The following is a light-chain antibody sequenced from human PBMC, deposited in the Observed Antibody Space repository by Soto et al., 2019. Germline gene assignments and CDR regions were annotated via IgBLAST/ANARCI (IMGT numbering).Light chain of an antibody. J-gene: IGKJ1*01. CDR1: QSVSSTH. Sequence: ETLFTQSPGTLSLSPGERAILSCRASQSVSSTHLAWYQQKPGQAPRLIIYGASSRANGIPDRFSGSGSGPEFTLTINSLQSEDFATYYCQQYNNWPPWTFGQGTKVDIK. V-gene: IGKV3D-15*01. CDR2: GAS. CDR3: QQYNNWPPWT.